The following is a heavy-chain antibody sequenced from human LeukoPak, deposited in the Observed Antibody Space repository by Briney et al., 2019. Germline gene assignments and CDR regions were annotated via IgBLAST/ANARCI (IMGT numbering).Heavy chain of an antibody. CDR3: ARGKWSAGNYYYYGMDV. CDR1: GGTFSSYA. Sequence: ASVKVSCKASGGTFSSYAISWVRQATGQGLEWMGWMNPNSGNTGYAQKFQGRVTMTRNTSISTAYMELSSLRSEDTAVYYCARGKWSAGNYYYYGMDVWGQGTTVTVSS. V-gene: IGHV1-8*02. CDR2: MNPNSGNT. J-gene: IGHJ6*02. D-gene: IGHD2-8*01.